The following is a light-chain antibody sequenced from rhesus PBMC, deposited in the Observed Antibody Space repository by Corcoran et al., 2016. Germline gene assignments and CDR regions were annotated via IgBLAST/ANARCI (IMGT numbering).Light chain of an antibody. CDR3: LQYNSDPLT. J-gene: IGKJ4*01. CDR2: KAS. CDR1: QGISTY. Sequence: DIQMTQSPSSLSASVGDRVTITCRASQGISTYLNWYQQKPGKAPKRLIYKASSLEIGVPPRFSGSGSGTDFTLTISSLQPEDFATYYCLQYNSDPLTFGGGTKVELK. V-gene: IGKV1-43*02.